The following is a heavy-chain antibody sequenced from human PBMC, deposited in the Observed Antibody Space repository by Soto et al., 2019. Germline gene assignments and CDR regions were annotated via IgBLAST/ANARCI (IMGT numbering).Heavy chain of an antibody. D-gene: IGHD6-13*01. Sequence: SETLSLTCTVSGGSISSYYWSWIRQPAGEGLEWVGRIYTSGSTNYNPTLKSRVTMSVDTSKNKFSLKLSSVTAADTAVYYCARNGGSSSWRYYYYYYGMDVWGQGTTVTVSS. V-gene: IGHV4-4*07. CDR1: GGSISSYY. J-gene: IGHJ6*02. CDR2: IYTSGST. CDR3: ARNGGSSSWRYYYYYYGMDV.